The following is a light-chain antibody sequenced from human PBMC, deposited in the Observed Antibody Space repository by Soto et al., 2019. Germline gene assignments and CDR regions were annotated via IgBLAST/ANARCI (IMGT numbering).Light chain of an antibody. CDR3: GTWDSSLSAVV. J-gene: IGLJ2*01. V-gene: IGLV1-51*01. CDR2: DNY. Sequence: QSVLTQPPSVSAAPGQKVTITCSGSSSNIGNNYVSWYQQLPGTAPKLLIYDNYKRPSGIPDRFSGSKSGTSATLGITGLQTGDEADYYCGTWDSSLSAVVFDGGTKLTVL. CDR1: SSNIGNNY.